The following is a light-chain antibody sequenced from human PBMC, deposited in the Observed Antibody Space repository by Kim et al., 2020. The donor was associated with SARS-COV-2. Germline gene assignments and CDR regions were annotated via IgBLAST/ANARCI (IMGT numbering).Light chain of an antibody. J-gene: IGLJ1*01. CDR3: AAWDGRLNAYV. CDR2: TNN. CDR1: FSNIGGNN. Sequence: GQRVSISCSGSFSNIGGNNVNWYQHIPGRAPRLRIHTNNQRPSGVPDRFAGSKSDTSASLAISGLQSDDEADYYCAAWDGRLNAYVFGTGTKVTVL. V-gene: IGLV1-44*01.